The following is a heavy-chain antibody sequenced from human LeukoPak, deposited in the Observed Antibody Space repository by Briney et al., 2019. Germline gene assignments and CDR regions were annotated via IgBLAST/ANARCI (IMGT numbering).Heavy chain of an antibody. J-gene: IGHJ4*02. CDR2: TYYRSKWSY. Sequence: SQTLSLTCAISGDSVSSNNAAWNWIRQSPSRGLEWLGRTYYRSKWSYNYALSVQSRISIKSDTSKNQFSLQLKSVTPEDTAAYYCARSIGDMDSWGQGTLVTVSS. V-gene: IGHV6-1*01. CDR3: ARSIGDMDS. CDR1: GDSVSSNNAA. D-gene: IGHD3-3*01.